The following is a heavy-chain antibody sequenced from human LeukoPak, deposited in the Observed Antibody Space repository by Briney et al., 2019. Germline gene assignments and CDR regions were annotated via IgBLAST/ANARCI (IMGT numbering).Heavy chain of an antibody. D-gene: IGHD5/OR15-5a*01. V-gene: IGHV1-2*02. Sequence: ASVKVSCKASGYTFTCYYMHWVRQAPGQGLEWMGWINPNSGGTNYAQKFQGRVTMTRDTSISTAYMELSRLRSDDTAVYYCARVYDFYYYMDVWGKGTTVTVSS. CDR3: ARVYDFYYYMDV. J-gene: IGHJ6*03. CDR1: GYTFTCYY. CDR2: INPNSGGT.